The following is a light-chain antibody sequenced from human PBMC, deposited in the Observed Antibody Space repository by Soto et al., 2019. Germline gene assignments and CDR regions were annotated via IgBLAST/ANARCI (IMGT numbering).Light chain of an antibody. J-gene: IGLJ2*01. CDR1: SSDVGGYNY. CDR2: EVS. CDR3: SSFAGNNNLV. V-gene: IGLV2-8*01. Sequence: QSALTQPPSASGSPGQSVTISYTGTSSDVGGYNYVSWYQQHPGKAPKLMISEVSKRPSGDPDRFSGSKSGNTASLTVSGLQAEDEADYYCSSFAGNNNLVFGGGTKLTVL.